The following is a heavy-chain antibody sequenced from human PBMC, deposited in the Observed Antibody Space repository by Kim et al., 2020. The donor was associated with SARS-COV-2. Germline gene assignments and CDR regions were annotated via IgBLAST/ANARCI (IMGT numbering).Heavy chain of an antibody. Sequence: GGSLRLSCAASGFTFSDYYMSWIRQAPGKGLEWVSYISSSSSYTNYADSVKGRFTISRDNAKNSLYLQMNSLRAEDTAVYYCARDHSGARGYFDYWGQGTLVTVSS. CDR2: ISSSSSYT. J-gene: IGHJ4*02. V-gene: IGHV3-11*06. CDR1: GFTFSDYY. D-gene: IGHD6-25*01. CDR3: ARDHSGARGYFDY.